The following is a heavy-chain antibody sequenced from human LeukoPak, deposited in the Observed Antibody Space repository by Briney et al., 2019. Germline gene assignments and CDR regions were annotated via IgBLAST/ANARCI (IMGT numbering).Heavy chain of an antibody. V-gene: IGHV1-2*02. CDR2: INPNSGGT. Sequence: ASVKVSCKASGYTFTGYYMHWVRQAPGQGLEWMGWINPNSGGTNYAQKFQGGVTMTRDTSISTAYMELSRLRSDDTAVHYCARVGAYYDSSAYFDYWGQGTLVTVSS. J-gene: IGHJ4*02. CDR1: GYTFTGYY. CDR3: ARVGAYYDSSAYFDY. D-gene: IGHD3-22*01.